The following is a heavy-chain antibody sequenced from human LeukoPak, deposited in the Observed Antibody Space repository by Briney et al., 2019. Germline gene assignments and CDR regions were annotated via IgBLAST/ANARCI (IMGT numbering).Heavy chain of an antibody. CDR3: TTDSISNYYDSSG. Sequence: GGSLRLSCAASGFTFSNAWMSWVRQAPGKGLEWDGRIKSKTDGGTTDYAAPVKGRFTISRDDSKNTLYLQMNSLKTEDTAVYYCTTDSISNYYDSSGWGQGTLVTVSS. D-gene: IGHD3-22*01. CDR2: IKSKTDGGTT. J-gene: IGHJ4*02. CDR1: GFTFSNAW. V-gene: IGHV3-15*01.